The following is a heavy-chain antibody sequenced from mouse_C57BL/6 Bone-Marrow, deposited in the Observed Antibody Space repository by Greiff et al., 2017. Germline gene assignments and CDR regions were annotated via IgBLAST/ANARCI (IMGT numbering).Heavy chain of an antibody. D-gene: IGHD2-5*01. CDR1: GFSLTSYG. Sequence: VQLQQSGPGLVAPSQSLSITCTVSGFSLTSYGVSWVRQPPGKGLEWLGVIWGDGSTNYHSALISRLSISKDNSKSQVFLKLNSLQTDDTATYDCAKGVYYSNYAWFAYWGQGTLVTVSA. J-gene: IGHJ3*01. V-gene: IGHV2-3*01. CDR2: IWGDGST. CDR3: AKGVYYSNYAWFAY.